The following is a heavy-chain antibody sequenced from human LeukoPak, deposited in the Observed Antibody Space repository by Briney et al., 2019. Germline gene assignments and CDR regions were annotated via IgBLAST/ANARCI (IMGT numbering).Heavy chain of an antibody. CDR1: GYSISSGYY. Sequence: NSSETLSLTCTVSGYSISSGYYWGWIRQPPGKGLEWIGSIYHSGSTYYNPSLKSRVTISVDTSKNQFSLKLSSVTAADTAVYYCARQGYSSSYSVDYWGQGTLVTVSS. J-gene: IGHJ4*02. CDR2: IYHSGST. V-gene: IGHV4-38-2*02. CDR3: ARQGYSSSYSVDY. D-gene: IGHD6-13*01.